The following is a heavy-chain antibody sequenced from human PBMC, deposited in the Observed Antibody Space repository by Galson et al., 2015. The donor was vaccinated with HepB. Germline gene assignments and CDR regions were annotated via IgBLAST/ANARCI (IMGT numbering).Heavy chain of an antibody. J-gene: IGHJ4*02. D-gene: IGHD6-13*01. CDR3: AKGQQLLN. Sequence: SLKLSCAASGFTFSSYAMHWVRQAPGKGLEWVAVISYDGSNKYYADSVKGRFTISRDNSKSTLYLHMNSLRAEDTAVYYCAKGQQLLNWGQGTLVAVSS. V-gene: IGHV3-30-3*01. CDR1: GFTFSSYA. CDR2: ISYDGSNK.